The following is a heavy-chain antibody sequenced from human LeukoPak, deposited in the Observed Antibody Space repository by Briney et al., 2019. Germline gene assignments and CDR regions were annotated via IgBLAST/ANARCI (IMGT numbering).Heavy chain of an antibody. V-gene: IGHV1-18*01. CDR2: ISAYNGNT. Sequence: ASVKVSRKASGYTFTSYGISWVRQAPGQGLEWMGWISAYNGNTNYAQKLQGRVTMTTDTSTSTAYMELRSLRSDDTAVYYCARDLPQYYYGSGSYSGYWGQGTLVTVSS. D-gene: IGHD3-10*01. CDR1: GYTFTSYG. J-gene: IGHJ4*02. CDR3: ARDLPQYYYGSGSYSGY.